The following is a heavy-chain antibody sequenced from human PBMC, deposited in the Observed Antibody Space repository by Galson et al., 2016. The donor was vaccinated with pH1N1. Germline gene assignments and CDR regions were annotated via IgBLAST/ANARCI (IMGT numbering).Heavy chain of an antibody. CDR2: ISTYNGNR. CDR3: ARPAMTGYLDH. Sequence: TGYSFSNFGFSWLRQAPGQGLEWMGWISTYNGNRKYEQRFQDRITLTTDTSTRTAYMELRSLTSDDTAVYYCARPAMTGYLDHWGQGTLVTVSS. J-gene: IGHJ4*02. D-gene: IGHD2-2*01. CDR1: GYSFSNFG. V-gene: IGHV1-18*01.